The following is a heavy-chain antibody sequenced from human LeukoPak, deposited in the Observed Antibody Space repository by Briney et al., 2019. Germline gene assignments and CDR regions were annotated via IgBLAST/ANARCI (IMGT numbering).Heavy chain of an antibody. Sequence: GGSLTLSCQASGFTFYMYAISWVRQAPGKGLEWVASMCGTRGCTFYPDSVKGRFTISRDNSKNVLYLRMNSLTAEDTAIYYCAKDRPNFHENSGHYYRRDGDSWGQGTLVTVSS. D-gene: IGHD3-22*01. CDR1: GFTFYMYA. CDR2: MCGTRGCT. V-gene: IGHV3-23*01. CDR3: AKDRPNFHENSGHYYRRDGDS. J-gene: IGHJ5*01.